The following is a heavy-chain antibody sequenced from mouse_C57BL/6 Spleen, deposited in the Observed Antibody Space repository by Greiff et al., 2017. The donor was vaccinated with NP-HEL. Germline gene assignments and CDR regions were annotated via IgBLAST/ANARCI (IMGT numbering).Heavy chain of an antibody. V-gene: IGHV5-4*03. J-gene: IGHJ3*01. CDR2: ISDGGSYT. D-gene: IGHD1-1*01. Sequence: EVKLMESGGGLVKPGGSLKLSCAASGFTFSSYAMSWVRQTPEKRLEWVATISDGGSYTYYPDNVKGRFTISIDNAKNTLYLQMSHLKSEDTAMYYCAKGPSITTVPPFAYWGQGTLVTVSA. CDR1: GFTFSSYA. CDR3: AKGPSITTVPPFAY.